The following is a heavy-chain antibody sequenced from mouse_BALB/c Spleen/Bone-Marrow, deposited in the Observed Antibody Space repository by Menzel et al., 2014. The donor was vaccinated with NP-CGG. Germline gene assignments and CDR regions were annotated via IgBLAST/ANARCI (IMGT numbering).Heavy chain of an antibody. CDR2: INPDSSTI. V-gene: IGHV4-1*02. J-gene: IGHJ3*01. CDR1: GFDFSRYW. Sequence: EVQVVESGGGQVQPGGSLKLSCAASGFDFSRYWMSWVRQAPGKGLEWIGEINPDSSTINYTPSLKDKFIISRDNAKNTLYLQMSKVRSEDTALYYCARLSYYGRFAYWGQGTLVTVSA. CDR3: ARLSYYGRFAY. D-gene: IGHD1-1*01.